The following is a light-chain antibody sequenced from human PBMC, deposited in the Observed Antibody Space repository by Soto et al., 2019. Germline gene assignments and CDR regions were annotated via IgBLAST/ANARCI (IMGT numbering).Light chain of an antibody. CDR3: QQLNSFPPFFT. J-gene: IGKJ3*01. CDR2: EAS. Sequence: ESPINQPPYTLSASIVDRVTITCRASQTISSWLAWYQQKPGKAPKLLIYEASTLQSGVPSRFRGSGFGTEFTLTISSLQPEDFATYFCQQLNSFPPFFTFGPGTKVDIK. V-gene: IGKV1-5*01. CDR1: QTISSW.